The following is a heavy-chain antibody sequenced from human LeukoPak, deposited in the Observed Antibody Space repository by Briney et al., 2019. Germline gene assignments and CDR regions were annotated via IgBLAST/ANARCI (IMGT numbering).Heavy chain of an antibody. J-gene: IGHJ4*02. D-gene: IGHD6-19*01. CDR3: ARVESTSGGSGSYDGDY. CDR2: INPKSGGS. V-gene: IGHV1-2*02. Sequence: ASVKVSCKASGYTFTGYFMHWVRQAPGQGLEWMGWINPKSGGSNYAQKFQGRVTMTRDTSISTAYMELSRLRSDDTAVYYCARVESTSGGSGSYDGDYWGQGTLVTVSS. CDR1: GYTFTGYF.